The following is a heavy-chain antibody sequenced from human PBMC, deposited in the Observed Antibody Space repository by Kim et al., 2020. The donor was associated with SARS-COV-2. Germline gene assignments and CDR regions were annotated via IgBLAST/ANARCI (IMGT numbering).Heavy chain of an antibody. CDR2: FDPEDGET. V-gene: IGHV1-24*01. CDR3: ATLHSALTMVRGVIITGNWFDP. CDR1: GYTLTELS. D-gene: IGHD3-10*01. J-gene: IGHJ5*02. Sequence: ASVKVSCKVSGYTLTELSMHWVRQAPGKGLEWMGGFDPEDGETIYAQKFQGRVTMTEDTSTDTAYMELSSLRSEDTAVYYCATLHSALTMVRGVIITGNWFDPWGQGTLVTVSS.